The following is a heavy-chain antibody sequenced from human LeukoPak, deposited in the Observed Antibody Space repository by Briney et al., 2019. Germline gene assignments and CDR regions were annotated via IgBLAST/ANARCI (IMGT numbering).Heavy chain of an antibody. Sequence: PGGSLRLSCAASGYTFSSYSRNWIRQPPGKGLEWIGYIYNSGGTNYNPSLKSRVTISVDTSKNQFSLKLTSVTAADTAVYYCARDRELGYWGQGTLVTVSS. V-gene: IGHV4-59*01. D-gene: IGHD3-10*01. CDR1: GYTFSSYS. J-gene: IGHJ4*02. CDR2: IYNSGGT. CDR3: ARDRELGY.